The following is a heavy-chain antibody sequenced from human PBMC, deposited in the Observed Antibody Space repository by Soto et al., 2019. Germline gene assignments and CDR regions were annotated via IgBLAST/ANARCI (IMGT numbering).Heavy chain of an antibody. Sequence: SETLSLTCTASGGSISSSSYYWGWIRQPPGKGLEWIGSIYYSGSTYYNPSLKSRVTISVDTSKNQFSLKLSSVTAADTAVYYCARGGSGYYYGPAYYYYGMDVRGQGTTVTVSS. J-gene: IGHJ6*02. CDR3: ARGGSGYYYGPAYYYYGMDV. D-gene: IGHD3-22*01. V-gene: IGHV4-39*01. CDR2: IYYSGST. CDR1: GGSISSSSYY.